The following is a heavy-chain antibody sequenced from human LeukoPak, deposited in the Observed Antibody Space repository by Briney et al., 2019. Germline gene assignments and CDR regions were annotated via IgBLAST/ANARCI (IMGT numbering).Heavy chain of an antibody. V-gene: IGHV3-48*03. D-gene: IGHD3-9*01. CDR3: AKGGVPYYDILTGYYIRDYYYYMDV. Sequence: PGGSLRLSCAASGFTFSSYEMNWVRQAPGKGLEWVSYISSSGSTIYYADSVKGRFNISRDNAKNSLYLQMNSLRAEDTAVYYCAKGGVPYYDILTGYYIRDYYYYMDVWGKGTTVTVSS. J-gene: IGHJ6*03. CDR2: ISSSGSTI. CDR1: GFTFSSYE.